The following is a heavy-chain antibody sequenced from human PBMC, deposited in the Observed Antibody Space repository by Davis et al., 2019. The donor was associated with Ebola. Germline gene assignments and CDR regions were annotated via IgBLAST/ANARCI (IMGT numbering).Heavy chain of an antibody. V-gene: IGHV3-48*04. CDR3: ARGRAEAGLFYYYYYYMDV. D-gene: IGHD6-19*01. CDR1: GFTFSSYG. CDR2: ISTSSSTI. J-gene: IGHJ6*03. Sequence: PGGSLRLSCAASGFTFSSYGMTWVRQAPGKGLEWISYISTSSSTIFYADSVKGRFTISRDNAKNSLYLQMNSLRAEDTAVYFCARGRAEAGLFYYYYYYMDVWGKGTTVTVSS.